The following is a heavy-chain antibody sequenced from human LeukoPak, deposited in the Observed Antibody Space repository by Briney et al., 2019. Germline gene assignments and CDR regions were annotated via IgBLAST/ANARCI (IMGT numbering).Heavy chain of an antibody. CDR2: SATTRPNSCTT. Sequence: GGSLRLSCAGAGFSIADHHMDWVRQAPGTGLEWIGRSATTRPNSCTTQYAASVRGRFTISRDDSQNSLYLHLNSLKTEDTAVYYCVRVVTTRSGWYHFDNWGLGTLVSVSS. CDR1: GFSIADHH. V-gene: IGHV3-72*01. J-gene: IGHJ4*02. D-gene: IGHD6-13*01. CDR3: VRVVTTRSGWYHFDN.